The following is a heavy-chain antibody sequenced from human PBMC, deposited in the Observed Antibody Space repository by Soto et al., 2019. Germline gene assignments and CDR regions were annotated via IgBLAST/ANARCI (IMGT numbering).Heavy chain of an antibody. D-gene: IGHD6-13*01. CDR1: GGSISSGDYY. J-gene: IGHJ6*02. CDR3: ARRLAAAGVYYYYGIYV. V-gene: IGHV4-30-4*01. CDR2: IYYSGST. Sequence: SETLSLTCTVSGGSISSGDYYWSWIRQPPGKGLEWIGYIYYSGSTYYNPSLKSRVTISVDTSKNQFSLKLSSVTAADTAVYYCARRLAAAGVYYYYGIYVWGQGNMVTVSS.